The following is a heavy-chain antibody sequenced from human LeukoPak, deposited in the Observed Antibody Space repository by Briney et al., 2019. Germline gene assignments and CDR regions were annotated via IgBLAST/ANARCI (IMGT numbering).Heavy chain of an antibody. D-gene: IGHD3-10*01. CDR2: IRYDGSNK. CDR1: GFTFSSYG. V-gene: IGHV3-30*02. Sequence: GGSLRLSCAASGFTFSSYGMHWVRQAPGKGLEWVAFIRYDGSNKYYADSVKGRFTISRDNSKNTLYLQMNSLRAEDTAVYYCARAWFGELVFDYWGQGTLVTVSS. J-gene: IGHJ4*02. CDR3: ARAWFGELVFDY.